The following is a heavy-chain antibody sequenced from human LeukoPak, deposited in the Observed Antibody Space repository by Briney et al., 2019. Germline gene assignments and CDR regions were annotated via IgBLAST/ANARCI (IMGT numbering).Heavy chain of an antibody. J-gene: IGHJ4*02. CDR2: IYYSGST. CDR1: GDSISTTNYY. V-gene: IGHV4-39*07. CDR3: AVGNYYYFDY. Sequence: SETLSLTCNVSGDSISTTNYYWGWIRQPPGKELEWIGSIYYSGSTYYNPSLKSRVTISVDTSENQFSLKLSSVTAADTAIYYCAVGNYYYFDYWGQGTLVTVSS. D-gene: IGHD1-26*01.